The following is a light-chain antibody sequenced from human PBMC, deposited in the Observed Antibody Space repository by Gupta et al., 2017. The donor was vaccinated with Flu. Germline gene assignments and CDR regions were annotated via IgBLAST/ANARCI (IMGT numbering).Light chain of an antibody. Sequence: GDTVTISWRASQDVSRWFAWYQQKPGKAPQLLIHGASGLQTGVPSRFSGSGSGTDFTLTINGLQPEDLATYYCQQTDSFPRTFGQGTRVEIK. CDR2: GAS. CDR1: QDVSRW. V-gene: IGKV1-12*01. J-gene: IGKJ1*01. CDR3: QQTDSFPRT.